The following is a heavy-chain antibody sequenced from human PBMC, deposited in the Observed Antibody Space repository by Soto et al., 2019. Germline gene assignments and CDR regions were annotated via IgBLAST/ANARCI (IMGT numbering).Heavy chain of an antibody. D-gene: IGHD3-3*01. CDR2: IIPILGIA. CDR3: ARYLAELDFWTGYHNWFDP. CDR1: GGTFSSYT. V-gene: IGHV1-69*02. Sequence: SVKVSCKASGGTFSSYTISWVRQAPGQGLEWMGRIIPILGIANYAQKFQGRVTITADKSTSTAYMELSSLRSEDTAVYYCARYLAELDFWTGYHNWFDPWGQGTLVTVSS. J-gene: IGHJ5*02.